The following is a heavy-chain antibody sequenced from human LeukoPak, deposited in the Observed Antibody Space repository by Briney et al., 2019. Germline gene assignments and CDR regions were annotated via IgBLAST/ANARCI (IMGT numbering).Heavy chain of an antibody. CDR2: ITRGSIYT. Sequence: GGSLRLSCAASGFTFSNYNMNWVRQTPGKGLEWVSSITRGSIYTFYADSVKGRFTISRDNAKNSLYLQMNSLRAEDTAVYYCAELGITMIGGVWGKGTTVTVSS. CDR3: AELGITMIGGV. J-gene: IGHJ6*04. D-gene: IGHD3-10*02. CDR1: GFTFSNYN. V-gene: IGHV3-21*01.